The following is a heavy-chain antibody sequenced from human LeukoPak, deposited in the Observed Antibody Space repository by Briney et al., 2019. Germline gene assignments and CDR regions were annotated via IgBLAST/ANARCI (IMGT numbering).Heavy chain of an antibody. D-gene: IGHD1-1*01. Sequence: PGGSLRLSCVASGFTCSSYTMNWVRQAPGKGLEWVSYISSSDTIYYADSVKGRFTISRDNAENSLYLQMSSLRAEDTAVYYCARDRQQWPLDAIDIWGQGTVVTVSS. CDR1: GFTCSSYT. J-gene: IGHJ3*02. CDR2: ISSSDTI. CDR3: ARDRQQWPLDAIDI. V-gene: IGHV3-48*04.